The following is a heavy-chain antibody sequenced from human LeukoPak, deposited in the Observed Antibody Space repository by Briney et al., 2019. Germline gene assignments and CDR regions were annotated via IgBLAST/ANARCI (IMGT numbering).Heavy chain of an antibody. J-gene: IGHJ4*02. CDR2: INSGGST. CDR3: ARDESFRFDY. Sequence: GGSLRLSCAASGFTFSTYAMSWVRQAPGKGLEWVSAINSGGSTYYADSLKGRFTISRDNSKNTLYLQMNSLRADDTAVYYCARDESFRFDYWGQGTLVTVSS. CDR1: GFTFSTYA. V-gene: IGHV3-23*01.